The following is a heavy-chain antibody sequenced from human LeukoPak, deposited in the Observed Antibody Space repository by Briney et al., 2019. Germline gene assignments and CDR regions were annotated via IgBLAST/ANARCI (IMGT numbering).Heavy chain of an antibody. D-gene: IGHD3-16*01. CDR1: GYTFTSYY. CDR3: ARDGGGSVDY. Sequence: SVKVSCKASGYTFTSYYIHWVRQAPGQGLEWMGGIIPMFKTPKYVQKFQDRLTITADESTSTAYMELNSLRSDDTAVYYCARDGGGSVDYWGQGTLITVSS. V-gene: IGHV1-69*13. CDR2: IIPMFKTP. J-gene: IGHJ4*02.